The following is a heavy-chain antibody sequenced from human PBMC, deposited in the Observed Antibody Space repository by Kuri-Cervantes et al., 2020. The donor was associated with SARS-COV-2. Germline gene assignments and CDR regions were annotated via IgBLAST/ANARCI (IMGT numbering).Heavy chain of an antibody. V-gene: IGHV3-13*04. Sequence: GESLKISCASSGFTFSSYDMHWVRQATGKGLEWVSAIGTAGDTYYPGSVKGRFTISRDNAKNTLYLQMNSLRAEDTAVYYCASPGYSSSWQKRRGKRNYYYGMDVWGQGTTVTVSS. CDR3: ASPGYSSSWQKRRGKRNYYYGMDV. CDR2: IGTAGDT. CDR1: GFTFSSYD. D-gene: IGHD6-13*01. J-gene: IGHJ6*02.